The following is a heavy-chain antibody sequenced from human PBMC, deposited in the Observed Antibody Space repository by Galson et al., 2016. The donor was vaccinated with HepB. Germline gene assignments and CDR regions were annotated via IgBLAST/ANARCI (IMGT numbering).Heavy chain of an antibody. CDR2: ISWNSGSI. J-gene: IGHJ6*02. CDR1: GFTFEDYA. D-gene: IGHD2-21*02. V-gene: IGHV3-9*01. Sequence: SLRLSCAASGFTFEDYAMHWVRQAPGKGLEWVSGISWNSGSIGYADSVKGRFTISRDNAKNSLYLQMNSLRVEDTALYYCAKVRLIRSTAGMDVWGQGTTVTVSS. CDR3: AKVRLIRSTAGMDV.